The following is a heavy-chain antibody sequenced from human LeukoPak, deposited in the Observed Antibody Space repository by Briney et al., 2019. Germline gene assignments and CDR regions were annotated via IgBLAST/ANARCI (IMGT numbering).Heavy chain of an antibody. V-gene: IGHV3-20*04. CDR2: INWNGGST. J-gene: IGHJ4*02. CDR1: GFTFDDYG. CDR3: ARVFRWGYYFDY. D-gene: IGHD3-16*01. Sequence: GXXLRLSCAASGFTFDDYGMSWVRQAPGKGLEWVSGINWNGGSTVYADSVRGRFTISRDNAKNSLYLQMNSLRAEDPALYYCARVFRWGYYFDYWGQGTLVTVSS.